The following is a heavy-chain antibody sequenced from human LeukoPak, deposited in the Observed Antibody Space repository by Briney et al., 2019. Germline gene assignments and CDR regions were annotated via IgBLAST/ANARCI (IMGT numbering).Heavy chain of an antibody. J-gene: IGHJ4*01. CDR1: GYPFYNFG. Sequence: EAAVNVSCKASGYPFYNFGLTWGRQAPGQGLEWMGWISAYNGNTHYAQKFRGRLTLTTETSTSTAYLELRSLKSDDTAVYYCARDRVGGDLTGVSLYWGQGTLVTVSS. CDR3: ARDRVGGDLTGVSLY. V-gene: IGHV1-18*01. CDR2: ISAYNGNT. D-gene: IGHD4-17*01.